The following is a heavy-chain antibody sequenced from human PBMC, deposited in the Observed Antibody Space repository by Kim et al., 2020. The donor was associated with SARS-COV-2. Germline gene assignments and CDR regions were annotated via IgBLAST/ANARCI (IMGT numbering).Heavy chain of an antibody. D-gene: IGHD1-1*01. CDR1: GFTFSSYA. V-gene: IGHV3-23*01. J-gene: IGHJ6*02. CDR2: FTGSGGSA. Sequence: GGSLRLSCEASGFTFSSYAMNWVRQVQGKGLEWVSGFTGSGGSAYYLASVKGRFTISRENFNNILYLQETNLRADDTAMYYCAKGRGQLVFNGLDVWGQGTPVTVS. CDR3: AKGRGQLVFNGLDV.